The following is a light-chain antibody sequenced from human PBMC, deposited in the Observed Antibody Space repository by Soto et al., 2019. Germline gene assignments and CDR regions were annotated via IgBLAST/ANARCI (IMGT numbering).Light chain of an antibody. V-gene: IGKV1-6*01. CDR2: AAS. CDR1: QDIRID. Sequence: AIQMTQFPSSLSASVRDRVTVTCRASQDIRIDLGWYQQKPGKAPKLLIYAASSLQSGVPSRFSGSGSGTQFTLTISSLQPEDVATYYCLQNYNYPLTFGQGTKVDIK. J-gene: IGKJ1*01. CDR3: LQNYNYPLT.